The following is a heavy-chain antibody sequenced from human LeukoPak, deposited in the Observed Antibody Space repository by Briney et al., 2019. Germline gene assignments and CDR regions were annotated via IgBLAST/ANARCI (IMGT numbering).Heavy chain of an antibody. CDR3: ARFHYDILTGYSDAFDI. CDR2: ISSSGSTI. CDR1: GFTFSGYY. Sequence: GGSLRLSCAASGFTFSGYYMSWIRQAPGKGLEWVSYISSSGSTIYYADSVKGRFTISRDNAKNSLYLQMNSLRAEDTAVYYCARFHYDILTGYSDAFDIWGQGTMVTVSS. D-gene: IGHD3-9*01. J-gene: IGHJ3*02. V-gene: IGHV3-11*01.